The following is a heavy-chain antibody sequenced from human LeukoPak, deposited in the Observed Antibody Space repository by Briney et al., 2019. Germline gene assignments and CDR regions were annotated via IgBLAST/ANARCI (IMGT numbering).Heavy chain of an antibody. Sequence: GGSLRLSCAASGFTFSSYSMNWVHQAPGKGLDWVSAITRDGTTFYADSVKGRFTISRDNSKSTLYLQMSTLRAEDTAIYYCAKRQTTVVTPANYYDYWGQGTLVTVSS. V-gene: IGHV3-23*01. CDR1: GFTFSSYS. D-gene: IGHD4-23*01. J-gene: IGHJ4*02. CDR2: ITRDGTT. CDR3: AKRQTTVVTPANYYDY.